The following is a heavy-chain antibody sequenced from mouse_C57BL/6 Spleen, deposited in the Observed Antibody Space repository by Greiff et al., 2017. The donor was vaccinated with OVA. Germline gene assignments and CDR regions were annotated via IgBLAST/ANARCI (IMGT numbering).Heavy chain of an antibody. CDR2: IDPSDSET. CDR1: GYTFTSYW. J-gene: IGHJ4*01. Sequence: QVQLQQPGAELVRPGSSVKLSCKASGYTFTSYWMHWVKQRPIQGLEWIGNIDPSDSETHYNQKFKDKATLTVDKSSSTAYMQLSSLTSEDSAVYDCARTPRTQLRLHDAMDYWGQGTSVTVSS. V-gene: IGHV1-52*01. CDR3: ARTPRTQLRLHDAMDY. D-gene: IGHD3-2*02.